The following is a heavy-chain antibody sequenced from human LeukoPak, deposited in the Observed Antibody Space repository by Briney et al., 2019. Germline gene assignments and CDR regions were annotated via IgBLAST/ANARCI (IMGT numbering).Heavy chain of an antibody. J-gene: IGHJ4*02. CDR3: ARDASYYDSSGYYDY. Sequence: GASVKVSCKASGYTFTGYYMHWVRQAPGQGLEWMGWINPNSGGTNYAQKFQGRVTMTRDTSISTAYMELSRLRSDDTAVYYCARDASYYDSSGYYDYWGQGTWSPSPQ. D-gene: IGHD3-22*01. CDR2: INPNSGGT. CDR1: GYTFTGYY. V-gene: IGHV1-2*02.